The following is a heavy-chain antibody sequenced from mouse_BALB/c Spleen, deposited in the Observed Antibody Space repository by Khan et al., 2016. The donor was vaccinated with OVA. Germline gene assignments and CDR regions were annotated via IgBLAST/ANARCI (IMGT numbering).Heavy chain of an antibody. V-gene: IGHV3-2*02. CDR2: ISYSGST. Sequence: EVQLQESGPGLVKPSQSLSLTCTVTGYSITSNYAWNWIRQLPGNKLEWMGYISYSGSTSYNPSLKSRISITRDTSKNQFFLQLNSVTTKDAATYYCARGNYYGYAMDYWGQGTSVTVSS. J-gene: IGHJ4*01. D-gene: IGHD1-1*01. CDR3: ARGNYYGYAMDY. CDR1: GYSITSNYA.